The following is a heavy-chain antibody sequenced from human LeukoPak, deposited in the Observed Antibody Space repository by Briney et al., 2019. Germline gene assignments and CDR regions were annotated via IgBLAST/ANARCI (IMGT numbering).Heavy chain of an antibody. CDR1: GFTFSDYY. CDR3: ACTAGSSAIDY. CDR2: ISSSGSTI. J-gene: IGHJ4*02. D-gene: IGHD1-26*01. Sequence: PGGSLRLSCAASGFTFSDYYMNWIRQAPGEGLEWVSYISSSGSTIYYADSVKGRFTISRDNAKNSLYLQMNSLRAEDTAVYYCACTAGSSAIDYWGQGTLVTVSS. V-gene: IGHV3-11*01.